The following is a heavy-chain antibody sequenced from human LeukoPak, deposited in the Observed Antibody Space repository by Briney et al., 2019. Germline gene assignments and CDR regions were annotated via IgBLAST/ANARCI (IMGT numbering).Heavy chain of an antibody. CDR1: GGSFSGYY. V-gene: IGHV4-34*01. Sequence: SETLSLTCAVYGGSFSGYYWSWIRQPPGKGLEWIGEINHSGSTNYNPSLKSRVTISVDTSKNQFSLKLSSVTAADTAVYYCARGRYFDYWGQGTLVTVSS. J-gene: IGHJ4*02. CDR2: INHSGST. CDR3: ARGRYFDY.